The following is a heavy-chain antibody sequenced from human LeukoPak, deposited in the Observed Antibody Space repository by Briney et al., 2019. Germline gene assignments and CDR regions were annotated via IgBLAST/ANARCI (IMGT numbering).Heavy chain of an antibody. D-gene: IGHD2-8*02. CDR1: GYSISSGYY. V-gene: IGHV4-38-2*02. Sequence: SETLSLTCTVSGYSISSGYYWGWIRQPPGKGLEWIGGIYHSGSTYYNPSLKSRVTMSVDTSKNQFSLKLSSVTAADTAVYYCARALPVGVTLFDYWGQGTLVTVSS. CDR2: IYHSGST. J-gene: IGHJ4*02. CDR3: ARALPVGVTLFDY.